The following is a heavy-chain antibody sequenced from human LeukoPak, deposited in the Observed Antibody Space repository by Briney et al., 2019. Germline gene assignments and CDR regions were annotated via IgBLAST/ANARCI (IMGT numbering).Heavy chain of an antibody. CDR2: FDPEDGET. CDR1: GYTLTELS. CDR3: ATTDYGDYEPYFRH. V-gene: IGHV1-24*01. D-gene: IGHD4-17*01. J-gene: IGHJ1*01. Sequence: GASVKVSCKVSGYTLTELSMHWVRQAPGKGLEWMGGFDPEDGETIYAQKFQGRVTMTEDTSTDTAYMELSSLRSEDTAVYYCATTDYGDYEPYFRHWGQGTLVTVSS.